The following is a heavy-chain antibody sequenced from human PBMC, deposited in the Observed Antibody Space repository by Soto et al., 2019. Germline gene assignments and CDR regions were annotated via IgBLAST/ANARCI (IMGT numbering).Heavy chain of an antibody. CDR3: APLSVSLSGPYGIHV. CDR1: GYSVSSSDYY. D-gene: IGHD2-15*01. Sequence: TSETLSLTCSVSGYSVSSSDYYWAWIRQPPGKGLEWIGSMFYSGLTYYNPSLKSRVTLSVDTSKNQFSVRLNSVTAADTAVYYCAPLSVSLSGPYGIHVWGQGTTVTVSS. J-gene: IGHJ6*02. CDR2: MFYSGLT. V-gene: IGHV4-39*01.